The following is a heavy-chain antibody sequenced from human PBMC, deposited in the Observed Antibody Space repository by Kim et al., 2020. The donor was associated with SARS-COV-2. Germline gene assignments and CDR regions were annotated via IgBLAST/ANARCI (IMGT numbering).Heavy chain of an antibody. CDR3: ARNNDFWSEYYYYYGMDV. V-gene: IGHV3-74*01. D-gene: IGHD3-3*01. CDR1: GFTFSSYW. J-gene: IGHJ6*02. Sequence: GGSLRLSCAASGFTFSSYWMHWVRQAPGKGLVWVSRINSDGSSTSYADSVKGRFTISRDNAKNTLYLQMNSLRAEDTAVYYCARNNDFWSEYYYYYGMDVWGQGTTVTVSS. CDR2: INSDGSST.